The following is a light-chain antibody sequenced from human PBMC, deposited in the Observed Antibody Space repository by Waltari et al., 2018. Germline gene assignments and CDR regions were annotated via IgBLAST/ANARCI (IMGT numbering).Light chain of an antibody. CDR1: SSNIGAGFD. CDR2: GNT. V-gene: IGLV1-40*01. CDR3: QSYDGSLSGSRV. J-gene: IGLJ3*02. Sequence: QSVLTQPPSVSGAPGQRVTISCTGSSSNIGAGFDVHWYQQLPRTAPKLLIYGNTNRPSGVPDRFSGSKSGTLASLAITGLQAEDEADYYCQSYDGSLSGSRVFGGGTKVTVL.